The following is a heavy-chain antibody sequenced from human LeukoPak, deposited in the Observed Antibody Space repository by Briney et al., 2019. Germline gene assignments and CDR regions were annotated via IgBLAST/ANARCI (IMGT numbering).Heavy chain of an antibody. Sequence: ETLSLTCTVSGGSISSSSYYWGWVRQAPGKGLEWVSAINNSGGSTYYADSVKGRFTISRDNSKNTLYLQMNSLRAEDTAIYYCAKGSSEARPYYFDSWGQGTLVSVSS. V-gene: IGHV3-23*01. CDR2: INNSGGST. CDR1: GGSISSSSYY. J-gene: IGHJ4*02. CDR3: AKGSSEARPYYFDS. D-gene: IGHD6-6*01.